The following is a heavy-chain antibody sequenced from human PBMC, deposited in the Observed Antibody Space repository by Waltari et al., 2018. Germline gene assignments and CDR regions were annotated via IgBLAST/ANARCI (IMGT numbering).Heavy chain of an antibody. V-gene: IGHV4-38-2*02. CDR1: GYSISSGYY. D-gene: IGHD3-3*01. CDR2: IYHSGST. CDR3: ARDERNDFWSGYPNWFDP. J-gene: IGHJ5*02. Sequence: QVQLQESGPGLVKPSETLSLTCTVSGYSISSGYYWGWIRQPPGKGLEWIGSIYHSGSTYYNPSLKSRVTISVDTSKNQFSLKLSSVTAADTAVYYCARDERNDFWSGYPNWFDPWGQGTLVTVSS.